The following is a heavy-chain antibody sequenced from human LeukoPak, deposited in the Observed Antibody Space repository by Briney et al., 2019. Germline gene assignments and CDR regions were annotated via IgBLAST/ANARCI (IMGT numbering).Heavy chain of an antibody. V-gene: IGHV4-34*01. D-gene: IGHD2-2*01. CDR3: ASQIRDCSSTSCYSPY. CDR1: GGSFSGYY. Sequence: SETLSLTCAVYGGSFSGYYWSWIRQPPGKGLEWIGEINHSGSTNYNPSLKSRVTISVDTSKNQFSLKLSSVTASDTAVYYCASQIRDCSSTSCYSPYWGQGTLVTVSS. J-gene: IGHJ4*02. CDR2: INHSGST.